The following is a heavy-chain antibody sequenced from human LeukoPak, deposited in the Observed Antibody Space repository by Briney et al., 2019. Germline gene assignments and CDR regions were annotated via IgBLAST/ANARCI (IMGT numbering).Heavy chain of an antibody. D-gene: IGHD6-25*01. Sequence: GGSLRLSCAASGFSFSKYWMHWVRQAPGKGLEWVSVIYSDGNTYYADSVKGRFTISRDNSKNTVYLQMNSLRAEDTAVYYCATPSGGYWGQGTLVTVSS. V-gene: IGHV3-66*04. CDR2: IYSDGNT. J-gene: IGHJ4*02. CDR1: GFSFSKYW. CDR3: ATPSGGY.